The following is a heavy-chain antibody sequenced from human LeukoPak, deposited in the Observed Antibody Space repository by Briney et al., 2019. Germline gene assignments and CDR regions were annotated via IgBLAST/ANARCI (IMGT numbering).Heavy chain of an antibody. CDR2: IYSSGST. Sequence: SETLSLTCSVSGASISSGSNYWGWIRQPPGKTLEWIGSIYSSGSTYYNPSLKSRVIIIIDTPKNHFSLTLSSVTAADTAVYYCARSHLYSYGHFDYWGQGTLVTVSS. V-gene: IGHV4-39*07. J-gene: IGHJ4*02. D-gene: IGHD5-18*01. CDR1: GASISSGSNY. CDR3: ARSHLYSYGHFDY.